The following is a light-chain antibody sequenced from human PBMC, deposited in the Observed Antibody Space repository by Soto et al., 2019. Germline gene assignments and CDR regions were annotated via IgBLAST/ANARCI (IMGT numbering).Light chain of an antibody. Sequence: DIQLTQSPSFLSASVGDRVTITCRASQAISSYLAWFQQRPGKAPKVLIYAASTLQSGVPSRFSGSGSGTEFTLTISSLQPEDFATYFCQQLNSDPWTFGQGTKVEIK. CDR2: AAS. J-gene: IGKJ1*01. V-gene: IGKV1-9*01. CDR3: QQLNSDPWT. CDR1: QAISSY.